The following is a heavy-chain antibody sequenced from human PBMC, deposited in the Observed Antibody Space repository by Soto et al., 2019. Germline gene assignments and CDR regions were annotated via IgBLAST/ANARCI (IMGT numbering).Heavy chain of an antibody. D-gene: IGHD6-19*01. V-gene: IGHV3-15*07. CDR1: SVSNAW. CDR2: IKSKTDGGTT. CDR3: TTEPGYSSGWTDHTDY. Sequence: SVSNAWMNWVRQAPRKGLEWVGRIKSKTDGGTTDYAAPVKGRFTISRDDSKNTLYLQMNSLKTEDTAVYYCTTEPGYSSGWTDHTDYWGQGTLVTVSS. J-gene: IGHJ4*02.